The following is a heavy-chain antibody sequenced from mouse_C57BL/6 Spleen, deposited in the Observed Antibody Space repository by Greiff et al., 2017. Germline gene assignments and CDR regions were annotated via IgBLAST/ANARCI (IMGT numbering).Heavy chain of an antibody. D-gene: IGHD1-1*01. J-gene: IGHJ4*01. V-gene: IGHV1-64*01. Sequence: VQLQQSGAELVKPGASVKLSCKASGYTFTSYWMHWVKQRPGQGLEWIGMIHPNSGSTNYNEKFKSKATLTVDKSSSTAYMQLSSLTSEDSAVYYCARSSSYYAMDYWGQGTSVTVSS. CDR1: GYTFTSYW. CDR3: ARSSSYYAMDY. CDR2: IHPNSGST.